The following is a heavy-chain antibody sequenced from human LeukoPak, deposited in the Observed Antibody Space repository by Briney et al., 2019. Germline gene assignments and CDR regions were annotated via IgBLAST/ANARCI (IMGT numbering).Heavy chain of an antibody. Sequence: ASVKVSCKASGYTFTGYYMHWVRQAPGQGLEWMGWINPNSGGTNYAQKFQGRVTMTRDTSISTAYMELSRLRSDDTAVYYCARDARGVLLWFGESYDAFDIWGQGTMVTVSS. CDR3: ARDARGVLLWFGESYDAFDI. D-gene: IGHD3-10*01. V-gene: IGHV1-2*02. CDR2: INPNSGGT. J-gene: IGHJ3*02. CDR1: GYTFTGYY.